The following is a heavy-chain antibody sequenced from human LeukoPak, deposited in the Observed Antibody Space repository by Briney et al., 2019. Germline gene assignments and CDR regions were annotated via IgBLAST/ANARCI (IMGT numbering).Heavy chain of an antibody. J-gene: IGHJ6*02. V-gene: IGHV3-9*01. CDR1: GFTFDDYA. CDR3: TKDKPTDNYGMDV. Sequence: PGGSLRLSCAASGFTFDDYAMHWVRQAPGKGLEWVSGISWNSGSIGYADSVKGRFTISRDNAKNSLFLQMNSLRAEDTALYYCTKDKPTDNYGMDVWGQGTTDTVSS. CDR2: ISWNSGSI. D-gene: IGHD4-17*01.